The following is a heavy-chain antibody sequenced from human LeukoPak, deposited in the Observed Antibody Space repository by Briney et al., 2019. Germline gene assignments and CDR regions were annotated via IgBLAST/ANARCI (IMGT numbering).Heavy chain of an antibody. CDR2: LSWNSGNI. D-gene: IGHD5-18*01. V-gene: IGHV3-9*01. J-gene: IGHJ4*02. CDR3: AKNRGGPRGYTYGYSDY. CDR1: GFTFDDYA. Sequence: GGSLRLSCADSGFTFDDYAMHWVRQAPGKGLEWVSGLSWNSGNIGYADSVKGRFTISRDSAKNSLYLQMNSLRAEDTALYYCAKNRGGPRGYTYGYSDYWGQGTLVTVSS.